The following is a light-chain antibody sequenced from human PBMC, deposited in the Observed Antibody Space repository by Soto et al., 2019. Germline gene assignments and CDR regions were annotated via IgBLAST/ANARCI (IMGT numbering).Light chain of an antibody. CDR3: SSYTTSSTYV. CDR1: SSDVGTYDD. Sequence: QSVLTQPASVSASPGQSITISCTGTSSDVGTYDDVSWYRQHPGKAPKLLIYEVTNRPSGVSNRFSGSKSGNTASLTIFGLQAEDEADYYCSSYTTSSTYVFGSGTKVTVL. J-gene: IGLJ1*01. V-gene: IGLV2-14*01. CDR2: EVT.